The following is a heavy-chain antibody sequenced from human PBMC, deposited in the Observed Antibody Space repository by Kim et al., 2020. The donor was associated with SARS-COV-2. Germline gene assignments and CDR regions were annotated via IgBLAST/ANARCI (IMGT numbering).Heavy chain of an antibody. CDR1: GYSFTSYW. CDR3: ARQYYDFSYYYGMDV. J-gene: IGHJ6*02. Sequence: GESLKISCKGSGYSFTSYWIRFVRPLPAPVLECMGIIDPSDSYTNYSPSFQGHVTISADKSISTAYLQWSSLKASDTAMYYCARQYYDFSYYYGMDVWGQGTTVTVSS. D-gene: IGHD3-3*01. CDR2: IDPSDSYT. V-gene: IGHV5-10-1*01.